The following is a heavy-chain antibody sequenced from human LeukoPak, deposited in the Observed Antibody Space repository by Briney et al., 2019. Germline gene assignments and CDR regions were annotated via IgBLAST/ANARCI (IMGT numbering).Heavy chain of an antibody. J-gene: IGHJ4*02. V-gene: IGHV4-34*01. CDR2: IYHSGST. CDR3: ADHIAAAGHHYFDY. Sequence: PSETLSLTCAVYGGSFSGYYWSGVREPPGKGLEWSGEIYHSGSTNYHPSLKSRVTISVDTSKNQFSLKLSSVPAADTAVYYCADHIAAAGHHYFDYWGQGTLVTISS. D-gene: IGHD6-13*01. CDR1: GGSFSGYY.